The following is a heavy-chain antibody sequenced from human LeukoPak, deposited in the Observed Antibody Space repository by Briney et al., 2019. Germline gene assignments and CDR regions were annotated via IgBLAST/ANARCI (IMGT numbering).Heavy chain of an antibody. CDR3: ARLSGGLWFGELLPLTDDY. Sequence: ASVKVSCKASGYTFTGYYMHWVRQAPGQGLEWMGWINPNSGGTNYAQEFQGRVTMTRDTSISTAYMELSRLRSDDTAVYYCARLSGGLWFGELLPLTDDYWGQGTLVTVSS. D-gene: IGHD3-10*01. CDR2: INPNSGGT. V-gene: IGHV1-2*02. J-gene: IGHJ4*02. CDR1: GYTFTGYY.